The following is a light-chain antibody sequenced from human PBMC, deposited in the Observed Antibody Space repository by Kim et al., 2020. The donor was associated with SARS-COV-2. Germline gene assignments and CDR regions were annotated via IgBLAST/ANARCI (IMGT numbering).Light chain of an antibody. J-gene: IGLJ3*02. CDR1: NIGSKS. Sequence: APGKTVRITCGGNNIGSKSVHWYQQKQGQAPVLVIYYDSDRPSGIPERFSGSNSGNTATLTISRVEAGDEADYYCQVWDSSSDHRVFGGGTQLTVL. CDR3: QVWDSSSDHRV. V-gene: IGLV3-21*04. CDR2: YDS.